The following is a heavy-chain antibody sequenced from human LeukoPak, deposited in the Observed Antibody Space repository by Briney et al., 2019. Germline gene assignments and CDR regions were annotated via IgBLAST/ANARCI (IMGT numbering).Heavy chain of an antibody. CDR1: GFTFSSYW. Sequence: GGSLRLSCAASGFTFSSYWMSWVRQAPGKGLEWVAVISYDGNNKYYADSVKGRFTISRDNSRNTLYLQMNSLRPEDTAVYYCATKTPFAVAPRGWGQGTLVTVSS. D-gene: IGHD6-19*01. J-gene: IGHJ4*02. V-gene: IGHV3-30*03. CDR2: ISYDGNNK. CDR3: ATKTPFAVAPRG.